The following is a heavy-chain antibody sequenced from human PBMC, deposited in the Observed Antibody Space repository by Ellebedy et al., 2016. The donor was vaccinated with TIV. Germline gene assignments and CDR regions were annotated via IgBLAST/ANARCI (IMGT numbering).Heavy chain of an antibody. J-gene: IGHJ3*02. CDR1: GFRFSSYW. CDR3: ARDRGVRFSSTWYSAFDI. CDR2: INQDGSEE. D-gene: IGHD6-13*01. Sequence: GGSLRLSCAVSGFRFSSYWMSWVRQSPGKGLEWVANINQDGSEEYYVDSVKGRFTFSRDNAKNSLCLQMNSLRAEDTAVYYCARDRGVRFSSTWYSAFDIWGQGTMVTVSS. V-gene: IGHV3-7*01.